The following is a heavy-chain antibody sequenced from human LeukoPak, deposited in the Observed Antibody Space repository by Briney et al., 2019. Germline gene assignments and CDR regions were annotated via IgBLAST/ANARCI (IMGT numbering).Heavy chain of an antibody. Sequence: SETLSLTCAVHGGSFSGYYWSWIRQPPGKGLEWIGEINHSGSTNYNPSLKSRVTISVDTSKNQFSLKLSSVTAADTAVYYCARGCDDSSGYYQYYFDYWGQGTLVTVSS. CDR3: ARGCDDSSGYYQYYFDY. CDR1: GGSFSGYY. V-gene: IGHV4-34*01. D-gene: IGHD3-22*01. J-gene: IGHJ4*02. CDR2: INHSGST.